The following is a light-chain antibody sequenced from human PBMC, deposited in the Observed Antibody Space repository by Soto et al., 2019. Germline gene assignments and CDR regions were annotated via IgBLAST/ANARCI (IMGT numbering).Light chain of an antibody. CDR3: QQRRNWPSIT. V-gene: IGKV3-11*01. Sequence: EIVLTQSPATLSLSPGERATLSLRASQSVTDSLAWYQQRPGQAPRLLIYDASSRATGIPARFSGSGSGTDFTLTISSLEPEDFAVYYCQQRRNWPSITFGQGTRLEIK. CDR2: DAS. CDR1: QSVTDS. J-gene: IGKJ5*01.